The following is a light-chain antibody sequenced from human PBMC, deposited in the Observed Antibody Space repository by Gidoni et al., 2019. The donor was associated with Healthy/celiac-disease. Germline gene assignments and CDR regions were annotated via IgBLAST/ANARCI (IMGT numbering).Light chain of an antibody. CDR2: AAS. CDR1: QSISGY. CDR3: LPSYSTLT. Sequence: DIQMIQSPSSLSASVGNRVTITCRASQSISGYVNWYQQTPGKAPKPLICAASSLQSGVPSRFSGSGSGTDFALTISSLRPEDFATYDCLPSYSTLTCXGXSKVEI. J-gene: IGKJ4*01. V-gene: IGKV1-39*01.